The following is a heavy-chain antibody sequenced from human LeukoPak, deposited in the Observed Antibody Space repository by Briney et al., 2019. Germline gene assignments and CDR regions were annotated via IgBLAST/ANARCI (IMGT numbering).Heavy chain of an antibody. CDR3: ARSRDSSSWYEGYYFDY. CDR1: GFTFSSYW. Sequence: GGSLRLSCAASGFTFSSYWMSWVRQAPGKGLEWVANIKQDGSEKYYVDSVKGRFTISRDNAENSLYLQMNSLRAEDTAVYYCARSRDSSSWYEGYYFDYWGQGTLVTVSS. V-gene: IGHV3-7*01. D-gene: IGHD6-13*01. CDR2: IKQDGSEK. J-gene: IGHJ4*02.